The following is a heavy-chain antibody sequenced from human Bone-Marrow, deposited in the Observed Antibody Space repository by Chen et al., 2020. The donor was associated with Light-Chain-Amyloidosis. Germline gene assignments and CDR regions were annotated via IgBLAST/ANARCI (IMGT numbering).Heavy chain of an antibody. J-gene: IGHJ3*02. V-gene: IGHV3-30*18. CDR1: GLTFSSYG. CDR2: ISYDGSNK. Sequence: QVQLVESGGGVVQPGRSLRLSCAASGLTFSSYGMHWVRQAPGKGLEWVAVISYDGSNKYYADSVKGRFTISRDNSKNTLYLQMNSLRAEDTAVYYCAKDIRKLDAFDIWGQGTMVTVSS. CDR3: AKDIRKLDAFDI.